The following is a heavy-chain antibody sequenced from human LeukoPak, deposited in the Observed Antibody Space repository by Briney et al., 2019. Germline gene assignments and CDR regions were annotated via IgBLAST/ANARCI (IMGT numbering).Heavy chain of an antibody. Sequence: PGGSLRLSCTASGSTFSSYSMNWVRQAPGKGLEWVSYISNTGTTMYYADSVKGRFTISRDNAKNSLYLQMNSLRVEDTAVYYCVKEVEATNWGQGTLVTVSS. J-gene: IGHJ4*02. CDR3: VKEVEATN. CDR1: GSTFSSYS. D-gene: IGHD4-11*01. CDR2: ISNTGTTM. V-gene: IGHV3-48*01.